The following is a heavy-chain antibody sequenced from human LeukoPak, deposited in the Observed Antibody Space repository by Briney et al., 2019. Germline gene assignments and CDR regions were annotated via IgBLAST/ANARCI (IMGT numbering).Heavy chain of an antibody. Sequence: SETLSLTCTVSGGSISSYYWSWIRQPPGKGLEWIGYIYTSGSTNYNPSLKSRVTISVDTSKNQFSLKLSSVTAADPAVYYCARLGDYEYWFDPWGQGTLVTVSS. CDR2: IYTSGST. D-gene: IGHD4-17*01. V-gene: IGHV4-4*09. CDR1: GGSISSYY. CDR3: ARLGDYEYWFDP. J-gene: IGHJ5*02.